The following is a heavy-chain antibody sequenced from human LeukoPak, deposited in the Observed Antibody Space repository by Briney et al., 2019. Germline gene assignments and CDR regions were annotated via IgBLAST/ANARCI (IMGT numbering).Heavy chain of an antibody. D-gene: IGHD3-16*02. V-gene: IGHV1-46*01. J-gene: IGHJ4*02. CDR1: GYTFTSYY. CDR2: INPSGGST. Sequence: ASVKVSCKASGYTFTSYYMHWVRQAPGQGLEWMGIINPSGGSTSYAQKFQGRVTMTRDMSTSTVYMELSSLRSEDTAVYYCARDFRYTPQGTIKIDYWGQGTLVTVSS. CDR3: ARDFRYTPQGTIKIDY.